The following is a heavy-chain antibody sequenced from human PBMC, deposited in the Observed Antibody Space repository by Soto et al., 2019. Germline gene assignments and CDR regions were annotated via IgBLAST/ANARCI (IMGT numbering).Heavy chain of an antibody. J-gene: IGHJ5*02. CDR1: GYSFTSYW. V-gene: IGHV5-51*01. CDR3: ARSTAAAGRASFNWFDX. D-gene: IGHD6-13*01. CDR2: IYPGDSDT. Sequence: GESLKISCKGSGYSFTSYWIGWVRQMPGKGLEWMGIIYPGDSDTRYSPSFQGQVTISADKSISTAYLQWSSLKASDTAMYYCARSTAAAGRASFNWFDXWGQGTLVTVSS.